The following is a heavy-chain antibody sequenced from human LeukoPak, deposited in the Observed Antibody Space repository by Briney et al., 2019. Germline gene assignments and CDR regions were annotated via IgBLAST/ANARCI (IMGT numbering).Heavy chain of an antibody. CDR3: ARSGYSYGYSFDY. CDR1: GFTFSSYS. CDR2: ISSSSSYI. D-gene: IGHD5-18*01. V-gene: IGHV3-21*01. Sequence: PGGSLRLSCAASGFTFSSYSMNWVRQAPGKGLEWVSSISSSSSYIYYADSVKGRFTISRDNAKNSLYLQMNSLRAEDTAMYYCARSGYSYGYSFDYWGQGTLVTVSS. J-gene: IGHJ4*02.